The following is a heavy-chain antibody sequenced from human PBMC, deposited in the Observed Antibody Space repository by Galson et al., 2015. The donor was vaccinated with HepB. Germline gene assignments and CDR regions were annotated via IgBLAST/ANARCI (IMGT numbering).Heavy chain of an antibody. CDR2: IYYSGST. V-gene: IGHV4-39*01. J-gene: IGHJ4*02. CDR1: GGSISSSSYF. Sequence: ETLSLTCTVSGGSISSSSYFWGRIRQPPGKGLEWIGSIYYSGSTYYNPSLKSRVTISVDTSKNQFSLKLSSVTAADTAVYYCARQTRDPMIVGGYFDYWGQGTLVTVSS. CDR3: ARQTRDPMIVGGYFDY. D-gene: IGHD3-22*01.